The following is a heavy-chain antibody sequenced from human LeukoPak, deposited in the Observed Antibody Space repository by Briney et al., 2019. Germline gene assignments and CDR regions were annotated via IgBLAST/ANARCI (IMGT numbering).Heavy chain of an antibody. CDR2: IKQDGSEI. CDR3: ARDMSFSTSDWYGELDN. V-gene: IGHV3-7*05. CDR1: GFIFDNFW. J-gene: IGHJ4*02. D-gene: IGHD6-19*01. Sequence: PGGALRLSCAASGFIFDNFWMSWVRQDPGKGLEWAANIKQDGSEIYYVDSVKGRFTISRDNAKKLLYLHMNSLRAEDTALYYCARDMSFSTSDWYGELDNWGQGTLVTVSS.